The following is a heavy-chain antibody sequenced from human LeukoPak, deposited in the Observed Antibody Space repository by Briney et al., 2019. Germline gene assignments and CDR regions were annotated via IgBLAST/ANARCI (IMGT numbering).Heavy chain of an antibody. CDR1: GDTFSSYA. CDR3: ARETLTGYPDFDY. Sequence: ASVKVSCKASGDTFSSYAISGVRQAPGQGLEWMGGSIPSFGTANYAQKFQGRVTITADKSTSTAYMELSSLRSEDTAVYYCARETLTGYPDFDYWGQGTLVTVSS. J-gene: IGHJ4*02. CDR2: SIPSFGTA. V-gene: IGHV1-69*06. D-gene: IGHD3-9*01.